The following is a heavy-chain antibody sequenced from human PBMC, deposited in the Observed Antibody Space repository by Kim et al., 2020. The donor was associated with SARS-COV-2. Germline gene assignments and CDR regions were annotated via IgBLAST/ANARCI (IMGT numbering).Heavy chain of an antibody. J-gene: IGHJ6*03. CDR3: ARERPPIQLPLLYYYYYMDV. Sequence: SETLSLTCTVSGGSISSYYWSWIRQPAGKGLEWIGRIYTSGITNYNPSLKSRVTMSVDTSKNQFSLKLSSVTAADTAVYYCARERPPIQLPLLYYYYYMDVWGKGTKVTV. CDR1: GGSISSYY. D-gene: IGHD5-18*01. CDR2: IYTSGIT. V-gene: IGHV4-4*07.